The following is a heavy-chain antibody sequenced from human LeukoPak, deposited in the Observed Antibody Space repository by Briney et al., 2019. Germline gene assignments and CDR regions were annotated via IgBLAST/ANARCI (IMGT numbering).Heavy chain of an antibody. V-gene: IGHV4-30-4*08. D-gene: IGHD3-10*01. Sequence: SQTLSLTCTVSGGSISSGDYYWSWIRQPPGKGLEWIGYIYYSGSTYYNPSLKSRVTISVDTSKNQFSLKLSSVTAADTAVYYCASALWFGELWYFDYWGQGTLVTVSS. J-gene: IGHJ4*02. CDR2: IYYSGST. CDR3: ASALWFGELWYFDY. CDR1: GGSISSGDYY.